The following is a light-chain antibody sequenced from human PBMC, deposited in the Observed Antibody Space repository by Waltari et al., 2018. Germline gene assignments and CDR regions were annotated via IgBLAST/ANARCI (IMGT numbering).Light chain of an antibody. CDR1: SSDVGAYNY. CDR2: DVI. J-gene: IGLJ3*02. CDR3: RSYARGSTWV. V-gene: IGLV2-14*03. Sequence: QSALTQPASVSGSPGQSITLSCTGTSSDVGAYNYVSWYQHYPGKAPKLIMYDVIKRSSGVSDRFSGSKSGNTASLTISGLQSEDEADYSCRSYARGSTWVFGGGTKLTVL.